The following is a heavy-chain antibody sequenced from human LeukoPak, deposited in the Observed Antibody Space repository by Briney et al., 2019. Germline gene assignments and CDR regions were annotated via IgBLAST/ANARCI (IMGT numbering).Heavy chain of an antibody. CDR2: MNPNSGNT. CDR1: GYTFTSYD. V-gene: IGHV1-8*01. J-gene: IGHJ6*02. D-gene: IGHD2-2*01. CDR3: ASKHCSSTSCTYYYGMDV. Sequence: ASVKVSCKASGYTFTSYDINWVRQATGQGLEWMGWMNPNSGNTGFAQKFQGRVTMTRDTSIRTAYMELSSLRSEDTAVYYCASKHCSSTSCTYYYGMDVWGQGTTVTVSS.